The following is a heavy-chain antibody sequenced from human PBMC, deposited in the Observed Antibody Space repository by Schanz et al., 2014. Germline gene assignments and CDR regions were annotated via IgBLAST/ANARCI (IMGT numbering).Heavy chain of an antibody. CDR1: GFTFSIYG. V-gene: IGHV3-48*04. D-gene: IGHD3-3*01. CDR2: ISSTSRAT. J-gene: IGHJ6*02. CDR3: ARFLARYQYYGVDV. Sequence: EVQLVESGGGLVQPGGSLRLSCAASGFTFSIYGMNWVRQAPGKGLEWISYISSTSRATYYADSVKGRFSISRDNGETSVYLQINSLRVEDTAVYYCARFLARYQYYGVDVWGQGTAVIVSS.